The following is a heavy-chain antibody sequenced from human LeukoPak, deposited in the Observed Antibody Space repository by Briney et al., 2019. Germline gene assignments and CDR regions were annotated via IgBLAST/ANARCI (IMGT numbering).Heavy chain of an antibody. CDR1: GGSISSYY. V-gene: IGHV4-59*01. D-gene: IGHD3-3*01. J-gene: IGHJ4*02. CDR2: IYYSGST. Sequence: SETLSLTCTVSGGSISSYYWSWIRQPPGKGLEWIGYIYYSGSTNYNPSLKSRVTISVDTSKNQFSLKLSSVTAADTAVYYCARRRITIFGVADGGYYFDYWGQGTLVTVSS. CDR3: ARRRITIFGVADGGYYFDY.